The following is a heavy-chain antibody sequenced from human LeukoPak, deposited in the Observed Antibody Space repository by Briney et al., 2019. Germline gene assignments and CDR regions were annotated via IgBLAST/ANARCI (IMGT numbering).Heavy chain of an antibody. CDR2: IFYSGST. CDR1: GGSISSSSYY. J-gene: IGHJ4*02. D-gene: IGHD3-10*01. CDR3: ARHAYGSGTYDTGY. Sequence: SETLSLTCTVSGGSISSSSYYWGWIRQPPGKGLEWIGYIFYSGSTYYNPSPKSRVTISVDTSKNQFSLKLSSVTAADTAAYYCARHAYGSGTYDTGYWGQGTLVTVSS. V-gene: IGHV4-39*01.